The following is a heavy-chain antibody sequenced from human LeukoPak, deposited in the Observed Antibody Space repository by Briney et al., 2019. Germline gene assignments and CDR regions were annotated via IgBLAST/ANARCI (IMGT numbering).Heavy chain of an antibody. D-gene: IGHD5-18*01. CDR1: RFTFSSYA. CDR2: ISGSGGST. J-gene: IGHJ4*02. CDR3: AKIPSLQLWLIYYFDY. Sequence: GGSLRLSCAASRFTFSSYAMSWVRQAPGKGLEWVSAISGSGGSTYYADSVKGRFTISRDNSKNTLYLQMNSLRAEDTAVYYCAKIPSLQLWLIYYFDYWGQGTLVTVSS. V-gene: IGHV3-23*01.